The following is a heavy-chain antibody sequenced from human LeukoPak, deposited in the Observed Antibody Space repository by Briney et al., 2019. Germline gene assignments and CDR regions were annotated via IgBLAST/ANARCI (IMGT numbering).Heavy chain of an antibody. Sequence: PGGSLRLSXAASGFTFSSYWMSWVCQAPGKGLEWVANIKRDGSEKYYVDSVKGRFTISRDNAKNSLYLQMNSLRAEDTAVYYCARDLQLFSTTSDYYYYMDVWGKGTTVTVSS. CDR2: IKRDGSEK. CDR3: ARDLQLFSTTSDYYYYMDV. J-gene: IGHJ6*03. D-gene: IGHD1-26*01. CDR1: GFTFSSYW. V-gene: IGHV3-7*01.